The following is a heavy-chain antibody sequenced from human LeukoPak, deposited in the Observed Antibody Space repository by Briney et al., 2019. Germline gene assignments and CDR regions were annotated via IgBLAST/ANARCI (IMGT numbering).Heavy chain of an antibody. Sequence: PGGSLRLSCAASGFTFTNYGMSWVRQTPGMGLEWVASMGGSDADRYYADSVKGRFTISRDNSKSTVSLQLNSLRAEDTAVYYCAKDGVSFNKRWDWFDPWGQGTLVTASS. J-gene: IGHJ5*02. CDR2: MGGSDADR. V-gene: IGHV3-23*01. CDR1: GFTFTNYG. CDR3: AKDGVSFNKRWDWFDP. D-gene: IGHD1-26*01.